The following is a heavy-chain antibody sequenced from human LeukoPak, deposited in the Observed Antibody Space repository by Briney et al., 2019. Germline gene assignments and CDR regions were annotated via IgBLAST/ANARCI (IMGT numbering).Heavy chain of an antibody. CDR2: IYYSGST. V-gene: IGHV4-39*07. J-gene: IGHJ4*02. Sequence: SETLSLTCTVSGGSISSSSHYWGWIRPPPGKGLEWIGSIYYSGSTYYNPSLKSRVTISVDTSKNQFSLKLSSVTAADTAVYYCARVSIRICDTGCYGPDLFDFWGQGTLVTVSS. CDR1: GGSISSSSHY. D-gene: IGHD2-2*01. CDR3: ARVSIRICDTGCYGPDLFDF.